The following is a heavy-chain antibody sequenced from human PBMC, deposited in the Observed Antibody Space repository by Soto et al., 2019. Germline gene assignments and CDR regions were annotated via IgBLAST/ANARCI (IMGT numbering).Heavy chain of an antibody. Sequence: EVQLLESGGGLVQPGGSVRLSCAASGFIFRDYAMTWVRQAPGKGLEWVSSISGGAISTYYADSVKGRFTVSRDNSKNTLYLQMSSLRAEDTAIYYCAKEARAYCGTAGDNWGQRTLVTVSS. D-gene: IGHD2-21*01. J-gene: IGHJ4*02. CDR1: GFIFRDYA. CDR2: ISGGAIST. CDR3: AKEARAYCGTAGDN. V-gene: IGHV3-23*01.